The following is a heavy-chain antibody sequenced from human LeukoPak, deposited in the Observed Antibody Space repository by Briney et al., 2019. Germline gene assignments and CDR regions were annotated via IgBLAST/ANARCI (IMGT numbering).Heavy chain of an antibody. D-gene: IGHD3-16*01. J-gene: IGHJ3*02. CDR2: TYYRSKWYN. CDR1: GDSVSSNSAA. CDR3: ARDLGYYDYVWGSYGGPDDAFDI. V-gene: IGHV6-1*01. Sequence: SQTLSLTCAISGDSVSSNSAAWNWIRQSPSRGLEWLGRTYYRSKWYNDYAVSVKSRITINPDTSKNQFSLQLNSVTPEDTAVYYCARDLGYYDYVWGSYGGPDDAFDIWGQGTMVTVSS.